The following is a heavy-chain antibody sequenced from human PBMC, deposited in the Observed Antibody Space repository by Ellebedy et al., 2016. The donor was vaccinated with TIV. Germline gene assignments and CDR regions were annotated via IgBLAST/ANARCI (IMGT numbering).Heavy chain of an antibody. J-gene: IGHJ5*02. CDR3: ARAAFDSNYESTYNWFDP. V-gene: IGHV3-11*01. CDR2: ISSSGSTI. Sequence: GGSLRLXXAASGFTFSDYYMSWIRQAPGKGLEWVSYISSSGSTIYYADSVKGRFTISRDNAKNSLYLQMNSLRAEDTAVYYCARAAFDSNYESTYNWFDPWGQGTLVTVSS. D-gene: IGHD4-11*01. CDR1: GFTFSDYY.